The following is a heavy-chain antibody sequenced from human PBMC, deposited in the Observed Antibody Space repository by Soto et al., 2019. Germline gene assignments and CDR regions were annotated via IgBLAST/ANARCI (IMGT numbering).Heavy chain of an antibody. D-gene: IGHD2-2*01. Sequence: TLSLTCTVSGGSISSSGSYWTWIRQHPGKGLEWIGYISYSGSTVYNPSLESRVTISVDTSKNQFSLNLSSVTAADTAVYYCARAAANIDYWGQGTLVTVSS. CDR1: GGSISSSGSY. V-gene: IGHV4-31*03. CDR2: ISYSGST. J-gene: IGHJ4*02. CDR3: ARAAANIDY.